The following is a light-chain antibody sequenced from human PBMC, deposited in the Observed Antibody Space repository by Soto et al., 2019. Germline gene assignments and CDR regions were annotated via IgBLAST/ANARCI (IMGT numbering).Light chain of an antibody. J-gene: IGLJ1*01. CDR1: STDVGGYNA. Sequence: QSALSQPASVSGSPGQTITISCTGTSTDVGGYNAVSWYQHHPGKAPKLIIYEVTHRPSGVSDRFSASKSGNTASLTISGLQAEDEADYYCHSISVSHLYVFGTGTKLTVL. CDR2: EVT. CDR3: HSISVSHLYV. V-gene: IGLV2-14*01.